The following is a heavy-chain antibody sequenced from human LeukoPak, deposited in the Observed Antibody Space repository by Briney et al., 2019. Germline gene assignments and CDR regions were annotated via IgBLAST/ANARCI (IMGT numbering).Heavy chain of an antibody. Sequence: GGSLRLSCAASGFTFSSYSMNWVRQAPGKGLEWVSSISSSSSYIYYADSVKGRFTISRDNAENSLYLQMNSLRAEDTAVYYCARDVGVYCSSTSCYTVYWGQGTLVTVSS. CDR2: ISSSSSYI. CDR3: ARDVGVYCSSTSCYTVY. D-gene: IGHD2-2*02. CDR1: GFTFSSYS. J-gene: IGHJ4*02. V-gene: IGHV3-21*01.